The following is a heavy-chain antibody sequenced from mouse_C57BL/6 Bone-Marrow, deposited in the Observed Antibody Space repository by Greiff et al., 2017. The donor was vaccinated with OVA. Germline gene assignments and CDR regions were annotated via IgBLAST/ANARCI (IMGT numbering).Heavy chain of an antibody. CDR2: IGPGSGST. D-gene: IGHD1-1*01. J-gene: IGHJ3*01. CDR1: GYTFTDYY. V-gene: IGHV1-77*01. Sequence: VQLQQSGAELVKPGASVKISCKASGYTFTDYYINWVKQRPGQGLEWIGKIGPGSGSTYYNEKFKGKATLTADKSSSTAYMQLSSLTSEDSAVYFCARTASYYGSSSWFAYWGQGTLVTVSA. CDR3: ARTASYYGSSSWFAY.